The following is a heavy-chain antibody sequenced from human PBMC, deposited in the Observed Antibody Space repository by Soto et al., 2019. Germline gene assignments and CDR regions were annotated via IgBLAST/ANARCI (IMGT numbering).Heavy chain of an antibody. CDR3: ARRLYYDSSGFEGGGMDV. D-gene: IGHD3-22*01. CDR2: NSGST. J-gene: IGHJ6*02. V-gene: IGHV4-39*01. Sequence: QLQLQESGPGLVKPSETLSLTCTVSGGSISSSSYYWGWIRQPPGKGLEWIGSNSGSTYYNPSLKSRVPIPGATAKHQFSLKLSSVTAADTAVYYCARRLYYDSSGFEGGGMDVWGQGTTVTVSS. CDR1: GGSISSSSYY.